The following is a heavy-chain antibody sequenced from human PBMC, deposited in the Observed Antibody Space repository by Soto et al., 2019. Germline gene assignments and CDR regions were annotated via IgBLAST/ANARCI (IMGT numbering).Heavy chain of an antibody. J-gene: IGHJ4*02. V-gene: IGHV1-18*01. Sequence: ASVKVSFKASGYTFTSYGISWVRQAPGQGLEWMGWISAYNGNTNYAQKLQGRVTMTTDTSTSTAYMELRSLRSDDTAVYYCARDLSGYDYFDYWGQGTLVTVSS. CDR3: ARDLSGYDYFDY. CDR2: ISAYNGNT. D-gene: IGHD5-18*01. CDR1: GYTFTSYG.